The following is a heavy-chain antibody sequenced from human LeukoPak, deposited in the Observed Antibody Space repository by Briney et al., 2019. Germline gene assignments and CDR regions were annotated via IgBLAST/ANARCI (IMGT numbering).Heavy chain of an antibody. V-gene: IGHV3-21*01. J-gene: IGHJ1*01. CDR3: PRSGLAYCGADCYEPYAEYFQH. CDR1: GFTFSSYR. D-gene: IGHD2-21*02. Sequence: GGSLRLSCAASGFTFSSYRMNWVRQAPGKGLEWVSSISSSSSYIYYADSVKGRFSISRDNAKNSLYLQMNSLRAADTAVYYCPRSGLAYCGADCYEPYAEYFQHWGQGTLVTVSS. CDR2: ISSSSSYI.